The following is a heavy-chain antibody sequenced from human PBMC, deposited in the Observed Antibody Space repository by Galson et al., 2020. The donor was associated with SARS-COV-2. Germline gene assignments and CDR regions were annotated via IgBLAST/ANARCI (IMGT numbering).Heavy chain of an antibody. CDR1: GFTFSSYG. V-gene: IGHV3-30*18. D-gene: IGHD5-12*01. CDR2: ISYDGSNK. Sequence: GESLKISCAASGFTFSSYGMHWVRQAPGKGLEWVAVISYDGSNKYYADSVKGRFTISRDNSKNTLYLQMNSLRAEDTAVYYCAKELVATILTAFDIWGQGTMVTVSS. J-gene: IGHJ3*02. CDR3: AKELVATILTAFDI.